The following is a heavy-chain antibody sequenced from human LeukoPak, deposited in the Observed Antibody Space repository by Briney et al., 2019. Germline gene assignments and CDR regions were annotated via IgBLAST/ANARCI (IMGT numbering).Heavy chain of an antibody. CDR1: AFTFSSYG. V-gene: IGHV3-30*02. D-gene: IGHD2-2*01. CDR3: AKDRESYYCSSTNCYLDY. Sequence: GGSLRLSCAASAFTFSSYGMHWVRQAPGKGLEWVAFIRYDGSNKYYADSVKGRFTTSRDNSKNTLYLQMNSLRAEDTAVYYCAKDRESYYCSSTNCYLDYWGQGTLVTVSS. CDR2: IRYDGSNK. J-gene: IGHJ4*02.